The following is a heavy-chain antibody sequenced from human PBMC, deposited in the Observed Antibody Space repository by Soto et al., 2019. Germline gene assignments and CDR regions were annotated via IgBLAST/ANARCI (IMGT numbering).Heavy chain of an antibody. J-gene: IGHJ5*02. D-gene: IGHD2-2*01. CDR3: ARDMRSRGWFDP. V-gene: IGHV4-59*11. Sequence: PSETLSLTCGLSGGSFTNHNKIWLRQSPGKGLEWIGSVYFRGTSNYNPSLRSRATISLDDSKNQLSLELTSVTAEDSAVYYCARDMRSRGWFDPWGQGALVTVSS. CDR1: GGSFTNHN. CDR2: VYFRGTS.